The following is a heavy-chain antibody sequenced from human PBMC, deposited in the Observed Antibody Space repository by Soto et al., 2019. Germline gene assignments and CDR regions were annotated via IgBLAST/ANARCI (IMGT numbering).Heavy chain of an antibody. V-gene: IGHV1-8*01. CDR3: ARQHDDYWRGFNWFDP. D-gene: IGHD3-3*01. J-gene: IGHJ5*02. CDR1: GYTFTSHK. CDR2: MDPDSGKT. Sequence: QVQLVQSGAEVKKPGASVKVSCKASGYTFTSHKINWVRQATGQGLEWMGWMDPDSGKTAYVQKFQGRVTMTRNTSIGTAYMELNSLRSEDTAMYYCARQHDDYWRGFNWFDPWGQGTLVNVSS.